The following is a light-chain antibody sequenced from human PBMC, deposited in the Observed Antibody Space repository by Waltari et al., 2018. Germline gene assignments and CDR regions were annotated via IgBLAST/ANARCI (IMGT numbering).Light chain of an antibody. CDR1: SSNIGRNY. V-gene: IGLV1-47*01. J-gene: IGLJ2*01. Sequence: QSVLTQPPSASGTPGQRVTIYCSGSSSNIGRNYVYWYQQLTGTAPKLLIYRNYQRPVGVPDRCSGSKSGTSASLAISGLRSEDESDYYCAAWYDSLSGVVFGGGTKLTVL. CDR2: RNY. CDR3: AAWYDSLSGVV.